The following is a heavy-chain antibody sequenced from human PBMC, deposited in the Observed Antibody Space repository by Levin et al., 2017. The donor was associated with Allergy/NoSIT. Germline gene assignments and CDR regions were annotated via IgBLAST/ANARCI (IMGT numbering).Heavy chain of an antibody. CDR2: MNPNSGNT. V-gene: IGHV1-8*01. J-gene: IGHJ4*02. Sequence: GESLKISCKASGYTFTNYDISWVRQATGQGLEWMGWMNPNSGNTGYAQKFQGRVTMTRNTSISTAYMELSSLRSEDTAVYYCARRLQSDYWGQGTLVTVSS. CDR3: ARRLQSDY. D-gene: IGHD4-11*01. CDR1: GYTFTNYD.